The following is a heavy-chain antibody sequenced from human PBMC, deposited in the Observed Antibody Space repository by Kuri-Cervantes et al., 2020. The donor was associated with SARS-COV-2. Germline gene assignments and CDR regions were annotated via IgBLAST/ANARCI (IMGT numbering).Heavy chain of an antibody. D-gene: IGHD3-3*01. CDR3: AGRLRFSHSDAFDI. Sequence: SVKVSCKASGYTFTSYYMHWVRQAPGQGLEWMGRIIPIFGTANYAQKFQGRVTITADESTSTAYMELSSLGSEDTAVYYCAGRLRFSHSDAFDIWGQGTMVTVSS. V-gene: IGHV1-69*13. CDR1: GYTFTSYY. CDR2: IIPIFGTA. J-gene: IGHJ3*02.